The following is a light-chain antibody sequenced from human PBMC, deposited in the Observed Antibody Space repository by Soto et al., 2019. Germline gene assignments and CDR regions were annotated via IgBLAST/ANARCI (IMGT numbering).Light chain of an antibody. CDR2: EVS. V-gene: IGLV2-8*01. CDR3: SSHADRHNFTSL. Sequence: QSVLTQPPSASGSPGQSVTISCTGTSSDVGGYNYVSWYQQHPGKAPKLMIYEVSKRPSGVPDRFSGSKSGNTASLTVSGLQAEDEADYYCSSHADRHNFTSLLGTGPKV. J-gene: IGLJ1*01. CDR1: SSDVGGYNY.